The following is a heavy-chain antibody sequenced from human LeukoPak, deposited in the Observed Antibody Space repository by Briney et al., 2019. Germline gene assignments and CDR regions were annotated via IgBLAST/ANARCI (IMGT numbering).Heavy chain of an antibody. V-gene: IGHV4-30-4*01. J-gene: IGHJ4*02. CDR1: GGSISRGDYY. Sequence: PSQTLSLTCTVSGGSISRGDYYWTWIRQPPAKGLEWIGYIYYSGSTYYNPSLRSRVTISVDTSKNQFSLKLSSVTAADTAVYYCARLLGYCSSTSCYMYFDYWGQGTLVTVSS. CDR3: ARLLGYCSSTSCYMYFDY. D-gene: IGHD2-2*02. CDR2: IYYSGST.